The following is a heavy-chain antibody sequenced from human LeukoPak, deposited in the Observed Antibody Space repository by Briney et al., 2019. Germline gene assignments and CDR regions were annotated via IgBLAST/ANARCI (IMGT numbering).Heavy chain of an antibody. CDR1: GGSISSGGYY. CDR3: ARDFGDGATAFDY. CDR2: IYYSGST. V-gene: IGHV4-31*03. D-gene: IGHD3-3*01. Sequence: SQTLSLTCTVSGGSISSGGYYWRWIRQHPGKGLEWIGYIYYSGSTYYNPSLKSRVTISVDTSKNQSSLKLSSVAAADTAVYYCARDFGDGATAFDYWGQGTLVTVSS. J-gene: IGHJ4*02.